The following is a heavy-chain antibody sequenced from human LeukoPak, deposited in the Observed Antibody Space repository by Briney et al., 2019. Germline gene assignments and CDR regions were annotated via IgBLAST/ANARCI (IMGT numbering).Heavy chain of an antibody. CDR3: ARVNPSGWPNYFDY. J-gene: IGHJ4*02. CDR1: GYTFTGYY. D-gene: IGHD6-19*01. CDR2: INPNSGGT. Sequence: ASVKVSCKASGYTFTGYYMHWVRQAPGQGLEWMGWINPNSGGTNYAQKFQGRVTMTRDTSISTAYMELSRLRSDDTAVYYCARVNPSGWPNYFDYWGKGTLVTVSS. V-gene: IGHV1-2*02.